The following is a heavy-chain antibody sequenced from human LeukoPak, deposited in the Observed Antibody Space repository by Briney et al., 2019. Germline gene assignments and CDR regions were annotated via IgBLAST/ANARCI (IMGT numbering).Heavy chain of an antibody. CDR2: IIPIFGTA. D-gene: IGHD2-21*01. CDR3: ARARPYCGGDCYFQH. J-gene: IGHJ1*01. CDR1: GYTFTSYG. Sequence: SVKVSCKASGYTFTSYGISWVRQAPGQGLEWMGGIIPIFGTANYAQKFQGRVTITTDESTSTAYMELSSLRSEDTAVYYCARARPYCGGDCYFQHWGQGTLVTVSS. V-gene: IGHV1-69*05.